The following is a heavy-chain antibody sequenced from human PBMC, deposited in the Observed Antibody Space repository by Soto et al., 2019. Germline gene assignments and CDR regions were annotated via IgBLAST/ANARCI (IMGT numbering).Heavy chain of an antibody. J-gene: IGHJ4*02. CDR1: GGTFSSYA. Sequence: ASVKVSCKASGGTFSSYAISWVRQAPGQGLEWMGGIIPIFGTANYAQKFQGRVTITADESTSTAYMELSSLRSEDTAVYYCARDLADGVLRYYFDYWGQGTLVTV. CDR3: ARDLADGVLRYYFDY. V-gene: IGHV1-69*13. D-gene: IGHD3-10*01. CDR2: IIPIFGTA.